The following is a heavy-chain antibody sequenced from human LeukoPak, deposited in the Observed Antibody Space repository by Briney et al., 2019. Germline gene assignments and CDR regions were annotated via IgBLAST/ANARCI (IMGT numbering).Heavy chain of an antibody. D-gene: IGHD2-2*01. V-gene: IGHV4-39*01. Sequence: SETPFLTCTVSGGSISSYDDYWGWIRQPPGKGLDWIGSIYYSGSTYYIPSLKSRVTISVDTSKNQFSLQLTSVTAADTAVYYCARYNIPGTSEFDYWGQGTLVTVSS. CDR2: IYYSGST. J-gene: IGHJ4*02. CDR3: ARYNIPGTSEFDY. CDR1: GGSISSYDDY.